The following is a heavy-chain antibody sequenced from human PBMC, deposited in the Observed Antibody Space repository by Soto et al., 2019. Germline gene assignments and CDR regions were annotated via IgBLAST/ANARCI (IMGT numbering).Heavy chain of an antibody. D-gene: IGHD6-25*01. Sequence: QVQLVESGGGVVQPGRSLRLSCAASGFTFSSYGMHWVRQAPGKGLEWVAVIWYDGSNKYYADSVKGRFTISRDNSKNTLYLQMNSLRAEDTAVYYCARDRGQSYCDYWGQGTLVTVSS. CDR1: GFTFSSYG. CDR2: IWYDGSNK. V-gene: IGHV3-33*01. CDR3: ARDRGQSYCDY. J-gene: IGHJ4*02.